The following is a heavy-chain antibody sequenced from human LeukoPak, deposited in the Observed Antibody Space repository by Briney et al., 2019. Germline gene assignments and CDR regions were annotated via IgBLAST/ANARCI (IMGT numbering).Heavy chain of an antibody. CDR1: GFTFSSYS. V-gene: IGHV3-21*01. J-gene: IGHJ4*02. CDR2: ISNSSSYI. CDR3: ARHDYGGNSGDY. Sequence: GGSLRLSCAASGFTFSSYSMNWVRQAPGKGLEWVSSISNSSSYIYYADSVKGRFTISRDNAKNSLYLQMNSLRDEDTAVYYCARHDYGGNSGDYWGQGTLVTVSS. D-gene: IGHD4-23*01.